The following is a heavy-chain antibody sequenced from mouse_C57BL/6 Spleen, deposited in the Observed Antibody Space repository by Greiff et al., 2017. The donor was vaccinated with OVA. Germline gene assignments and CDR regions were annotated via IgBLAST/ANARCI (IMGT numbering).Heavy chain of an antibody. D-gene: IGHD1-1*01. CDR1: GFNIKDYY. V-gene: IGHV14-2*01. J-gene: IGHJ1*03. CDR3: ARGGYYYGSSYVWYFDV. Sequence: VQLKESGAELVKPGASVKLSCTASGFNIKDYYMHWVKQRTEQGLEWIGRIDPEDGETKYAPKFQGKATITADTSSTTAYLQLSSLTSKDTAVYYCARGGYYYGSSYVWYFDVWGTGTTVTVSS. CDR2: IDPEDGET.